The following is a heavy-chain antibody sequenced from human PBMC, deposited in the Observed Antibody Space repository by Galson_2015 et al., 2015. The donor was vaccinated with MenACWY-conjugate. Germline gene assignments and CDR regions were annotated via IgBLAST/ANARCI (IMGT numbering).Heavy chain of an antibody. CDR3: ARDWHNVGADNWFDP. D-gene: IGHD6-13*01. V-gene: IGHV3-21*01. CDR1: GFTFSSFT. Sequence: SLRLSCAASGFTFSSFTMEWVRQAPGKGLEWVSSISSGSTYIFYADSVKGRFTISRDNAKKSLFLQMDSLRAEDTAVYYCARDWHNVGADNWFDPWGQGTLVGVSS. J-gene: IGHJ5*02. CDR2: ISSGSTYI.